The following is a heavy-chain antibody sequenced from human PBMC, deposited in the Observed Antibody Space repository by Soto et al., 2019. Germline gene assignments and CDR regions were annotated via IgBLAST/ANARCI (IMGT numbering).Heavy chain of an antibody. Sequence: EVQLVESGGGLVQPGGSLRLSCAVSGFTVSSNYMSWVRQAPGKGLEWVSLIYSGGSTYYADSVKGRFTISRDNSKNTLYLLMNSLRPEDTAVYYCAREGIRSPLYYWGQGTLVTVSS. J-gene: IGHJ4*02. V-gene: IGHV3-66*01. CDR1: GFTVSSNY. D-gene: IGHD4-17*01. CDR2: IYSGGST. CDR3: AREGIRSPLYY.